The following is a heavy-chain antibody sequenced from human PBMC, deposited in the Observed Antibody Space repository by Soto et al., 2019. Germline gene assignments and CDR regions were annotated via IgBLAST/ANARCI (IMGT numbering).Heavy chain of an antibody. V-gene: IGHV4-59*01. CDR1: GGSISSYY. CDR2: IYYSGST. J-gene: IGHJ6*02. Sequence: SETLSLTCTVSGGSISSYYWSWIRQPPGKGLEWIGYIYYSGSTNYTPSLKSRVTISVDTSKNQFSLKLSSVTAADTAVYYCARDEYYGSGSYDYYYGMDVWGQGTTVTVSS. CDR3: ARDEYYGSGSYDYYYGMDV. D-gene: IGHD3-10*01.